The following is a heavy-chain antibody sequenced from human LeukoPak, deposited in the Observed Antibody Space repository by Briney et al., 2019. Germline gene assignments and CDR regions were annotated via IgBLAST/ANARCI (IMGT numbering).Heavy chain of an antibody. CDR1: GGTFSSYA. V-gene: IGHV1-69*04. Sequence: GSSVKVSCKASGGTFSSYAISWVRQAPGQGLEWMGRIIPILGIANYAQKFQGRVTITADKSTSTAYMELSSLRSEDTAVYYCARHTVGGATPYFDYWGQGTLVTVSS. D-gene: IGHD1-26*01. CDR3: ARHTVGGATPYFDY. CDR2: IIPILGIA. J-gene: IGHJ4*02.